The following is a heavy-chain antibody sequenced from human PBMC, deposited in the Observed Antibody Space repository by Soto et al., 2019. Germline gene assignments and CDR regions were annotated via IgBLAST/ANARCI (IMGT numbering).Heavy chain of an antibody. Sequence: QVQLVQSGAEVKKPGSSVKVSCKASGGTFSSYAISWVRQAPGQGLEWMGGIIPIFGAANYAQKFQGRVTITAAESTSTAYMELSRLRSEDTAVYYCAVYSSSPTTGVDYYYYYGMDVWGQGTTVTVSS. V-gene: IGHV1-69*01. CDR3: AVYSSSPTTGVDYYYYYGMDV. CDR1: GGTFSSYA. D-gene: IGHD6-6*01. CDR2: IIPIFGAA. J-gene: IGHJ6*02.